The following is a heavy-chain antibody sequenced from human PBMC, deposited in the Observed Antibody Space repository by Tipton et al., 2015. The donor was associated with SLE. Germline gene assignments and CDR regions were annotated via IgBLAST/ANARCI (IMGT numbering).Heavy chain of an antibody. CDR3: ARRVDFWSRWFFDV. CDR1: GGSISSGSGW. CDR2: VYYRGRT. V-gene: IGHV4-39*07. D-gene: IGHD3-3*01. J-gene: IGHJ2*01. Sequence: TLSLTCTVSGGSISSGSGWWGWIRQSPGKGLEWIGSVYYRGRTFYNLSLRSRVTISLDMSKNQVSLKMNSVTAADTAVYFCARRVDFWSRWFFDVWGRGTLVTVSS.